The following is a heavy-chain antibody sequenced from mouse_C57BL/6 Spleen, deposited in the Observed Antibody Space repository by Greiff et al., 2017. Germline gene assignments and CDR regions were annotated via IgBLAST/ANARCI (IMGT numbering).Heavy chain of an antibody. CDR2: ISSGSSTI. V-gene: IGHV5-17*01. CDR3: AREFAYYYGSSYDY. D-gene: IGHD1-1*01. J-gene: IGHJ2*01. Sequence: EVKVVESGGGLVKPGGSLKLSCAASGFTFSDYGMHWVRQAPEQGLEWVAYISSGSSTIYYADTVKGRFTISRDNAKNTLFLQMTSLRSEDTAMYYCAREFAYYYGSSYDYWGQGTTLTVSS. CDR1: GFTFSDYG.